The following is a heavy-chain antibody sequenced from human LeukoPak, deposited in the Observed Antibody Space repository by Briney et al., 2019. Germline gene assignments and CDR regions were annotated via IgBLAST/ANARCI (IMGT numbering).Heavy chain of an antibody. CDR3: ARESMSALVYAFDA. Sequence: GGSLRLSCAASGFTFSNYGMHWVRQAPGKGPEWVAFIQYDGSNKYYVDSVKGRFTISRDNSKNTLYLQMNILRVEDTAVYYCARESMSALVYAFDAWGQGTLVTVSS. J-gene: IGHJ4*02. CDR2: IQYDGSNK. D-gene: IGHD2-8*01. V-gene: IGHV3-30*02. CDR1: GFTFSNYG.